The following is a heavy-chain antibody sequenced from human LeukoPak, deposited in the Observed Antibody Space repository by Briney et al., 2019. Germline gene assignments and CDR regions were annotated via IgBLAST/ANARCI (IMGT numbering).Heavy chain of an antibody. CDR3: ARANHQDDIVVVPAASYYYYMDV. V-gene: IGHV1-18*01. J-gene: IGHJ6*03. D-gene: IGHD2-2*01. CDR1: GYTFTSYG. CDR2: ISAYNGNT. Sequence: ASVKVSCKASGYTFTSYGISWVRQAPGQGHEWLGWISAYNGNTNYAQKLQGRVTMTTDTSTSTAYMELRSLRSDDTAVYYCARANHQDDIVVVPAASYYYYMDVWGKGTTVTVSS.